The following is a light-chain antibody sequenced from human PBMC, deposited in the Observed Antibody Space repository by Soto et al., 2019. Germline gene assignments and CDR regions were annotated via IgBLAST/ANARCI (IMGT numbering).Light chain of an antibody. CDR1: QFVSSN. CDR3: QQYHNWPPIT. Sequence: DIVMTQSQVTLSVSPGERATLSCRASQFVSSNLAWYQQKPGQAPRLLIYGASTRATGIPARFSGSGSGTEFTLTISNLQSEDFAVYFCQQYHNWPPITFGHGTRLE. V-gene: IGKV3D-15*01. J-gene: IGKJ5*01. CDR2: GAS.